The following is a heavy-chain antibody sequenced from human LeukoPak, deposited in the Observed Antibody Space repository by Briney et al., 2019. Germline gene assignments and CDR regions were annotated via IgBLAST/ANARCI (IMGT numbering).Heavy chain of an antibody. CDR3: TTKVIRGNSGDDYDD. J-gene: IGHJ4*02. D-gene: IGHD5-12*01. CDR1: GVTFSSYG. V-gene: IGHV3-30*03. Sequence: GGSLRLSCAASGVTFSSYGVHWVRQAPGKGLEWVALISSDGNDKLYGDSVKGRFTISRDDSRSTLYLQMNSLRAEDTAVYYCTTKVIRGNSGDDYDDWGQGTLVTVSS. CDR2: ISSDGNDK.